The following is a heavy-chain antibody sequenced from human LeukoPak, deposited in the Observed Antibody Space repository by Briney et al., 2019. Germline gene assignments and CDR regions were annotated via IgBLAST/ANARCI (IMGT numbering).Heavy chain of an antibody. V-gene: IGHV4-38-2*01. CDR1: GYSISSGYY. Sequence: TSETLSLTCAVSGYSISSGYYWGWIRQPPGKGLEWIGSIYDSGSTYYNPSLKSRVTISVDTSKNQFSLKLSSVTAADTAVYYCARRRTTVVTPDYAFDIWGQGTMVTVSS. D-gene: IGHD4-23*01. CDR2: IYDSGST. J-gene: IGHJ3*02. CDR3: ARRRTTVVTPDYAFDI.